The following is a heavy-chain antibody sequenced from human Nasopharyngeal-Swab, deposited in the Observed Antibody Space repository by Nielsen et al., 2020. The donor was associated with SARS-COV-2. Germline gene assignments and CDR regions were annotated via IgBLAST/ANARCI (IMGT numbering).Heavy chain of an antibody. D-gene: IGHD1-14*01. Sequence: ASVKVSCKASGYTFTSYGISWVRQAPGQGLEWMGWINAYNGNTNYAQKLQGRVTMTTDTSTSTAYMELRSLRSDDTAVYYCASRNVGYYYYGMDVWGQGTTVTVSS. CDR2: INAYNGNT. CDR3: ASRNVGYYYYGMDV. CDR1: GYTFTSYG. J-gene: IGHJ6*02. V-gene: IGHV1-18*01.